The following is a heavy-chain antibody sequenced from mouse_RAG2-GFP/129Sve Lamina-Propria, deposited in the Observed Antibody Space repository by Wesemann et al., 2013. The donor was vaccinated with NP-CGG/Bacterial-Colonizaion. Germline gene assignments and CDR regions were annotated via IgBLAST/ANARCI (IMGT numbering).Heavy chain of an antibody. Sequence: GVELVRPGASVTLSCKASGYTFTDYEMHWVKQTPVHGLEWIGAIDPETGGTAYNQKFKGKAILTADKSSSTAYMELRSLTSEDSAVYYCTRKDIYYGNYEDYWGQGTTLTVSS. CDR3: TRKDIYYGNYEDY. J-gene: IGHJ2*01. CDR1: GYTFTDYE. D-gene: IGHD2-1*01. CDR2: IDPETGGT. V-gene: IGHV1-15*01.